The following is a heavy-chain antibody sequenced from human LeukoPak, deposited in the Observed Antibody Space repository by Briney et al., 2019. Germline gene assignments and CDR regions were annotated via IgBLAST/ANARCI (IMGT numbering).Heavy chain of an antibody. D-gene: IGHD5-24*01. Sequence: GGSLRLSCAASGFTFGDYWMSRVRQAPGKGLEWVANIKQDGSEKYSVDSVKGRFTISRDNAKNSLFLQMNSLRAEDTALYYCARDRGNGFNSYFFDYWGQGTLVTVSS. CDR2: IKQDGSEK. J-gene: IGHJ4*02. CDR3: ARDRGNGFNSYFFDY. CDR1: GFTFGDYW. V-gene: IGHV3-7*01.